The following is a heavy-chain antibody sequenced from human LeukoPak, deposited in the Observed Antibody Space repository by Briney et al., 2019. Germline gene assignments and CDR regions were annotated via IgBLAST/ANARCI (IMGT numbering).Heavy chain of an antibody. CDR2: IIAYNGNT. V-gene: IGHV1-18*01. J-gene: IGHJ4*02. CDR3: ARLTDLYYYDSSGYYYFDY. Sequence: ASVKVSCKASGYTFTSYGISWVRPAPGQGREWMGWIIAYNGNTNYTQKLQGRVTITTDTSTSTAYMELRSLRSDDTAVYYCARLTDLYYYDSSGYYYFDYWGQGTLVTVSS. CDR1: GYTFTSYG. D-gene: IGHD3-22*01.